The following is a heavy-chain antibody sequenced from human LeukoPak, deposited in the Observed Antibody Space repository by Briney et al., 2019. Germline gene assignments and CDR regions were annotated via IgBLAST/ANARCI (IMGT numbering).Heavy chain of an antibody. CDR3: ARGALLWSYYYYYMDA. CDR2: INHSGST. J-gene: IGHJ6*03. CDR1: GGSFSGYY. V-gene: IGHV4-34*01. D-gene: IGHD3-10*01. Sequence: SETLSLTCAVYGGSFSGYYWSWIRQPPGKGLEWIGEINHSGSTNYNPSLKSRVTISVDTSKNQFSLKLSSVTAADTAVYYCARGALLWSYYYYYMDAWGKGTTVTVSS.